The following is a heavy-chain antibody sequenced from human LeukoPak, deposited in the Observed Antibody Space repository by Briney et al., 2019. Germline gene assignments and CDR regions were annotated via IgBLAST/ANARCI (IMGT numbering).Heavy chain of an antibody. CDR2: ISGSGGIT. D-gene: IGHD3-10*01. CDR3: AKEAGSFDY. CDR1: GFTFISYA. J-gene: IGHJ4*02. V-gene: IGHV3-23*01. Sequence: PGGSLSLSCAASGFTFISYAMSWVRHAPGQGLEWVSAISGSGGITYYTDSVKGRFTISRDNSTNTLYLQMNSLRAEDTAVYYCAKEAGSFDYWGQGTLVTVSS.